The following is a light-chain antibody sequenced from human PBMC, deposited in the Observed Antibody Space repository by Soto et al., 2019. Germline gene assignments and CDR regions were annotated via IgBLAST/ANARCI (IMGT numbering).Light chain of an antibody. V-gene: IGKV3-20*01. CDR3: QQYGSSRWT. J-gene: IGKJ1*01. CDR2: GAS. Sequence: EIVLTQSPGTLSLSPGERATLSCRASQSVSSSYLAWYQKKPGQAPRLLIYGASSRATGIPDRFSGSGSGTDFNLTISRLEPEDFAVYYCQQYGSSRWTFGQGTKVDIK. CDR1: QSVSSSY.